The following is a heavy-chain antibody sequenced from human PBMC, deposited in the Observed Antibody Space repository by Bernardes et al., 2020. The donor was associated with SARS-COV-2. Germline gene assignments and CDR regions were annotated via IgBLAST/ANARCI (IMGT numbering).Heavy chain of an antibody. V-gene: IGHV3-66*01. Sequence: GGSLRLSCAASGFTVSSYYMSWVRQAPGKGLEWVSVIYSGGSTYYADSARGRFTISRDNYKNTLYLQMNSVRAEETAVYYCARDRSSGWYYWGQGTLVTVS. J-gene: IGHJ4*02. CDR3: ARDRSSGWYY. D-gene: IGHD6-19*01. CDR2: IYSGGST. CDR1: GFTVSSYY.